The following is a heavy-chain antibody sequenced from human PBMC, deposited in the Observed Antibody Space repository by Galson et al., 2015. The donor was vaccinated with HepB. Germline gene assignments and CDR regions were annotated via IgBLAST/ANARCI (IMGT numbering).Heavy chain of an antibody. Sequence: SLRLSCAASGFTFDDYGMSWVRQAPGKGLEWVSGINWNGGNRGYTDSVKGRFTISRENAKNSLYLQMNNLRAEDTAVYYCARDFWTGSTLDYWGQGTVVTVSS. V-gene: IGHV3-20*04. CDR3: ARDFWTGSTLDY. CDR1: GFTFDDYG. CDR2: INWNGGNR. D-gene: IGHD3/OR15-3a*01. J-gene: IGHJ4*02.